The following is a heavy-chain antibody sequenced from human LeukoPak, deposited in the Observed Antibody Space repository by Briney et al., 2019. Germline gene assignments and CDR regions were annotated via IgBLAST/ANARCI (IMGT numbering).Heavy chain of an antibody. J-gene: IGHJ4*02. Sequence: PSETLSLTCTVSGGSISSSSYYWGWIRQPPGKGLKWIGSIYYSGSTYYNPSLKSRVTISVDTSKNQFSLKLSSVTAADTAVYYCATFSQQLVDYWGQGTRVTVSS. CDR1: GGSISSSSYY. V-gene: IGHV4-39*07. CDR2: IYYSGST. D-gene: IGHD6-13*01. CDR3: ATFSQQLVDY.